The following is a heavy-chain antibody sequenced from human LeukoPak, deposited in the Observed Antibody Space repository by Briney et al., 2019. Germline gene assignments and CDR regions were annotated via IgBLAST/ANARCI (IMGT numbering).Heavy chain of an antibody. CDR1: GFTFSGSA. CDR2: IRSKANSYAT. CDR3: TRTRGPDYYGSGYYYYYYMDV. D-gene: IGHD3-10*01. J-gene: IGHJ6*03. Sequence: GGSLRLSCAASGFTFSGSAMHWVRQASGKGLEWVGRIRSKANSYATAYAASVKGRFTISRDDSKNTAYLQMNSPKTEDTAVYYCTRTRGPDYYGSGYYYYYYMDVWGKGTTVTVSS. V-gene: IGHV3-73*01.